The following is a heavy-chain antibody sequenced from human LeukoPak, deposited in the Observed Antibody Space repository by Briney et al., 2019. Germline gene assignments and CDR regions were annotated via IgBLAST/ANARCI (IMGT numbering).Heavy chain of an antibody. V-gene: IGHV4-61*02. Sequence: SETLSLTCTVSGGSISSGSYYWSWIRQPAGKGLEWIGRIYTSGSTNYNPSLKSRVTISVDTSKNQFSLKLSSVTAADTAVYYCARAGYSYSYWIFDYWGQGTLVTVSS. CDR3: ARAGYSYSYWIFDY. CDR1: GGSISSGSYY. CDR2: IYTSGST. J-gene: IGHJ4*02. D-gene: IGHD5-18*01.